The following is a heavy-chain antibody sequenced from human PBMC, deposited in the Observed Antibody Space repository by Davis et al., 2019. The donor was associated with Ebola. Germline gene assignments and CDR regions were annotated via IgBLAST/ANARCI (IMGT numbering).Heavy chain of an antibody. CDR1: GGTFSSYA. Sequence: SVKVSCKASGGTFSSYAISWVRQAPGQGLEWMGGIIPIFGTPNYAQKFRGRVTITADESTSTAYMELSSLRSEDTAVYYCAREWSQGVGTYFFYWGQGTLVAVSS. D-gene: IGHD1-26*01. J-gene: IGHJ4*02. CDR3: AREWSQGVGTYFFY. V-gene: IGHV1-69*13. CDR2: IIPIFGTP.